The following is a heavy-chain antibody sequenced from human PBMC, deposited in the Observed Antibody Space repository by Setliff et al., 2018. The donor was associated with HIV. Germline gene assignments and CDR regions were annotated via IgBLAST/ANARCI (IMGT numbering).Heavy chain of an antibody. Sequence: PGGSLRLSCAASELTFSNYAMTWVRQPPGKGLEWIGSIYHSGSTYYNPSLKSRVTISLDTSKNQFSLKLSSVTAADTAVYYCASEAWTSYRSSSGYYYYYMDVWGKGTTVTVSS. CDR1: ELTFSNYA. D-gene: IGHD6-6*01. CDR2: IYHSGST. CDR3: ASEAWTSYRSSSGYYYYYMDV. J-gene: IGHJ6*03. V-gene: IGHV4-38-2*01.